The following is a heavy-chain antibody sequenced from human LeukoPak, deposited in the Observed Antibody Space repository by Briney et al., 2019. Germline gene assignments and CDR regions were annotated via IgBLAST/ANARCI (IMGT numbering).Heavy chain of an antibody. J-gene: IGHJ3*02. V-gene: IGHV1-69*06. Sequence: GASVKVSCKVSGYTLTELSMHWVRQAPGQGLEWMGGIIPIFGTANYAQKFQGRVTITADKSTSTAYMELSSLRSEDTAVYYCASLDAFDIWGQGTMVTVSS. CDR1: GYTLTELS. CDR2: IIPIFGTA. CDR3: ASLDAFDI.